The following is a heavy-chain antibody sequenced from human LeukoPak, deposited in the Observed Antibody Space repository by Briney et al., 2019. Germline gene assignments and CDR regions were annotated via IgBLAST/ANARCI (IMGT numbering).Heavy chain of an antibody. CDR2: IYYSGST. Sequence: SETLSLTCTVSGGSISSGGYYWSWIRQHPGKGLEWIGYIYYSGSTYYNPTLKSRVTISVDTSKNQFPLKLSSVTAADTAVYYCARGIVVVPAAPNWSDPWGQGTLVTVSS. CDR3: ARGIVVVPAAPNWSDP. J-gene: IGHJ5*02. CDR1: GGSISSGGYY. V-gene: IGHV4-31*03. D-gene: IGHD2-2*01.